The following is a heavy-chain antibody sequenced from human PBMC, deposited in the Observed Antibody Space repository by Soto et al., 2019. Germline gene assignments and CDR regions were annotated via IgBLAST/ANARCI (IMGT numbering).Heavy chain of an antibody. CDR2: ISSSSRYI. J-gene: IGHJ6*02. CDR1: GCTFSSYS. V-gene: IGHV3-21*01. Sequence: PGGTLSLSCAASGCTFSSYSMNWVRQAPGKGLEWVSSISSSSRYIYYADSVKGRSTISRDNTKNSLYLQMYILSAEATAEYSCARLLYRTAAHYYYYGMDVWGQGTTVTVYS. D-gene: IGHD2-21*02. CDR3: ARLLYRTAAHYYYYGMDV.